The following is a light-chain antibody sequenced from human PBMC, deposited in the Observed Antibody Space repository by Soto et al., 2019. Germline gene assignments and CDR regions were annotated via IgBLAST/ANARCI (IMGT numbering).Light chain of an antibody. CDR2: DAS. Sequence: TQWPSALSSFVGGRVTITCRASQSISSWLAWYQQKPGKAPKLLIYDASSLESGVPSRFSGSGSGTEFTLTISSLQPDDFATYYCQQYNSYPWTFGQGTKVDIK. J-gene: IGKJ1*01. V-gene: IGKV1-5*01. CDR1: QSISSW. CDR3: QQYNSYPWT.